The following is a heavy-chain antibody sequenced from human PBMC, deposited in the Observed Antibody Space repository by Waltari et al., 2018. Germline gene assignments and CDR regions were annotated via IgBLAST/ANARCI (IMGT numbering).Heavy chain of an antibody. V-gene: IGHV1-18*01. J-gene: IGHJ3*02. Sequence: QVQLVQSGAEVKKPGASVKVSCKASGYTFTSYGISWVRQAPGQGLEWMGWISAYNGNTNYAQKLQGRVTMTTDTSTSTAYMELRSLRSDDTAVYYCARSLSGYSSGWYEGGAFDIWGQGTMVTVSS. CDR1: GYTFTSYG. D-gene: IGHD6-19*01. CDR2: ISAYNGNT. CDR3: ARSLSGYSSGWYEGGAFDI.